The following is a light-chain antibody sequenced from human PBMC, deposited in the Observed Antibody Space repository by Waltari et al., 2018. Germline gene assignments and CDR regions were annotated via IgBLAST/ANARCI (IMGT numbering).Light chain of an antibody. CDR3: QTWDSNIFV. J-gene: IGKJ3*01. CDR1: QSLLHSDGHNY. CDR2: LGS. Sequence: DIVMTQSPLSLPVTPGEPASISCRSSQSLLHSDGHNYLDWYLQKPGRSPQVLIYLGSNRASGVPGRLSAARSGDTVTLNISGTQDLDEADYYCQTWDSNIFVFGPGT. V-gene: IGKV2-28*01.